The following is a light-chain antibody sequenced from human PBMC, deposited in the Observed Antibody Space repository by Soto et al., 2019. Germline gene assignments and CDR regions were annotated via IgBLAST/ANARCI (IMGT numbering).Light chain of an antibody. CDR3: CSYAPSRTLL. Sequence: QSVLTQPPSVSGAPGQRVTISCTGTSSDVGTYNLVTWYQQHPGRVPKLILYEGNKRPSGVSSRFSASKSGNTASLTISGLQAEDEADYFCCSYAPSRTLLFGGGTKLTVL. CDR1: SSDVGTYNL. V-gene: IGLV2-23*01. CDR2: EGN. J-gene: IGLJ2*01.